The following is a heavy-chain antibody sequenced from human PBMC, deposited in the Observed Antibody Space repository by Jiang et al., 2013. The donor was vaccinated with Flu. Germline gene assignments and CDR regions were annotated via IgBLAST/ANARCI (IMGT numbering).Heavy chain of an antibody. CDR1: GGSINSPY. CDR2: FLHGTT. V-gene: IGHV4-59*11. D-gene: IGHD3-22*01. Sequence: KPSETLSLTCTVSGGSINSPYWSWIRQPQEGTGVDWIYFLHGTTNYNPSLKSRVTISIDTSKNQFSLKLTSVTTADTAFYYCARGYYDSSGYSNPFDLWGQGTLVTVSS. J-gene: IGHJ4*02. CDR3: ARGYYDSSGYSNPFDL.